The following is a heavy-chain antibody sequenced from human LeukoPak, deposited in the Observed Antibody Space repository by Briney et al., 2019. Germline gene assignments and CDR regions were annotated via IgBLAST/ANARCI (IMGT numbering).Heavy chain of an antibody. CDR3: EVVGATTASDDY. D-gene: IGHD1-26*01. Sequence: SVKVSCKASGGTFSSYAISWVRQAPGQGLEWMGGIIPLFGTANYAQKFQGRVTITADESTSTAYMELSSLRSEGTAVYYCEVVGATTASDDYWGQGTLVTVSS. J-gene: IGHJ4*02. V-gene: IGHV1-69*13. CDR2: IIPLFGTA. CDR1: GGTFSSYA.